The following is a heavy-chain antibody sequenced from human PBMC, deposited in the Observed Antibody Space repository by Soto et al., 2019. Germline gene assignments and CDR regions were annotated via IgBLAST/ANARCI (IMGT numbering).Heavy chain of an antibody. V-gene: IGHV3-73*01. Sequence: EVQLVESGGGLVQPGGSLKLSCAASGFIFSGSAVHWVRQASGKGLEWVGRILSKAGNYATAYPASMKGRFTISRDDSENKAFLQMNSLKPEATAVSYCIRAGSPYYYDYWGQGTLVADSS. CDR2: ILSKAGNYAT. CDR3: IRAGSPYYYDY. J-gene: IGHJ4*02. CDR1: GFIFSGSA.